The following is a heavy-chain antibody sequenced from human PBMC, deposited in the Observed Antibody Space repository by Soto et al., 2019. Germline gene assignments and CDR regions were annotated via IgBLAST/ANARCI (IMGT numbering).Heavy chain of an antibody. D-gene: IGHD3-3*01. CDR3: TRGDFWSGSDY. V-gene: IGHV4-4*02. CDR1: GDSISNNYW. J-gene: IGHJ4*02. Sequence: QVQLQESGPGLVKPSGTLSLTCDVSGDSISNNYWWTWVRQFPGEGLQWLGEIFHSGSTNYNPPLKNRVNISVDKSNNRFSLMLRSVTAADTAVYYCTRGDFWSGSDYWGQGIQVTVSS. CDR2: IFHSGST.